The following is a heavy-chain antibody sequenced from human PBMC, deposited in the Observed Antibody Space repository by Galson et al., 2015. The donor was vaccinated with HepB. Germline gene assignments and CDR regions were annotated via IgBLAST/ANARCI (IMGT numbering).Heavy chain of an antibody. D-gene: IGHD3-9*01. Sequence: SCRASGGTFSSYAISWVRQAPGQGLEWMGGIIPIFGTANYAQKFQGRVTITADESTSTAYMELSSLRSEDTAVYYCARNHYDILTYYYYGMDVWGQGTTVTVSS. V-gene: IGHV1-69*01. CDR1: GGTFSSYA. J-gene: IGHJ6*02. CDR2: IIPIFGTA. CDR3: ARNHYDILTYYYYGMDV.